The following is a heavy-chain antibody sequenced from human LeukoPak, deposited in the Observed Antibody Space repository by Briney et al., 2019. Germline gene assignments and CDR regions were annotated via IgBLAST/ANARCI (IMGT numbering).Heavy chain of an antibody. J-gene: IGHJ4*02. D-gene: IGHD4/OR15-4a*01. CDR3: ARDLDYGEKSEDY. Sequence: ASVKVSCKASGYSFTNYYMHWVRQAPGQGLEWLGIINLSGGSTHYPQKFQDRVTMTRDTSTSTVYMELSSLRSEDTAVYYCARDLDYGEKSEDYWDQGTLVTVSS. CDR2: INLSGGST. CDR1: GYSFTNYY. V-gene: IGHV1-46*01.